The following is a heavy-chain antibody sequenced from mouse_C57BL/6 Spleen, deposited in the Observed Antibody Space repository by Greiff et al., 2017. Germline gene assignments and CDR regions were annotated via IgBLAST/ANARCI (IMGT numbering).Heavy chain of an antibody. CDR2: IDPSDSYT. Sequence: QVHVKQPGAELVRPGTSVKLSCKASGYTFTSYWMHWVKQRPGQGLEWIGVIDPSDSYTNYNQKFKGKATLTVDTSSSTAYMQLSSLTSEDSAVYYCARGYDGPYYYAMDYWGQGTSVTVSS. CDR1: GYTFTSYW. D-gene: IGHD2-3*01. V-gene: IGHV1-59*01. J-gene: IGHJ4*01. CDR3: ARGYDGPYYYAMDY.